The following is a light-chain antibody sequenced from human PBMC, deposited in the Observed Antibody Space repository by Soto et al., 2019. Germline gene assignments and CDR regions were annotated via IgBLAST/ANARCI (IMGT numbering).Light chain of an antibody. CDR1: QDISNY. J-gene: IGKJ5*01. V-gene: IGKV1-33*01. CDR3: QQYDNLIT. Sequence: DIQMTQSPSSLSASVGDRVTITCQASQDISNYLNGYQQKPGKAPKLLIYDASNLETGVPSRFSGSVSGTDFTSTISSMQPEDIATYYCQQYDNLITFGQGTRLEIK. CDR2: DAS.